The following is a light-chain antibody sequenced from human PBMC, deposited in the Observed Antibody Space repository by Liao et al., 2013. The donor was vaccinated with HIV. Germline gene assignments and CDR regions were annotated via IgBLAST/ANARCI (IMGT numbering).Light chain of an antibody. CDR2: YDS. CDR3: QLWDSSDDSYV. J-gene: IGLJ1*01. V-gene: IGLV3-21*01. CDR1: NVGSKT. Sequence: SYVLTQPPSVSVAPGKTARITCGEDNVGSKTVHWYQQKPGQAPVLVISYDSDRPSGIPERFSGSKSGNTATLSISRVEAGDEADYFCQLWDSSDDSYVFGTGSKVTVL.